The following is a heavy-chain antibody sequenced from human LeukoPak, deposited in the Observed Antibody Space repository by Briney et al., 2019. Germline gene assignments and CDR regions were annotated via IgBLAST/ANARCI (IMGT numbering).Heavy chain of an antibody. CDR3: ARDRGGDGYNDYYFDY. D-gene: IGHD5-24*01. CDR1: GGSISSYY. J-gene: IGHJ4*02. Sequence: SETLSLTCTVSGGSISSYYWSWIRQPPGKGLEWIGYIYYSGSTNYNPSLKSRVTISVDTSKNQFSLKLSSVTAADTAVYCCARDRGGDGYNDYYFDYWGQGTLVTVSS. CDR2: IYYSGST. V-gene: IGHV4-59*01.